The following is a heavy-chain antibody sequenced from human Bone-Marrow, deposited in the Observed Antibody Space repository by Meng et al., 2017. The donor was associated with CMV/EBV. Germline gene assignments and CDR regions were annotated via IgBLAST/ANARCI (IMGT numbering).Heavy chain of an antibody. D-gene: IGHD1-26*01. CDR2: IYYSGNT. J-gene: IGHJ5*02. V-gene: IGHV4-59*01. CDR3: ARSASSGSYFSWFDT. CDR1: GGSISSYY. Sequence: SETLSLTCTVSGGSISSYYWNWIRQSPGKGLEWIGYIYYSGNTDYNRSLKSRVTISVDTSKNQFSLKLSSVTAADTALYYCARSASSGSYFSWFDTWGQGTLVTVSS.